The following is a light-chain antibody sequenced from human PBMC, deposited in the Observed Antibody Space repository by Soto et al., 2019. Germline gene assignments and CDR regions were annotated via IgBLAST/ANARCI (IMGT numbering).Light chain of an antibody. Sequence: EIVLTQSPGTLSLSPGERATLSCRASQSVNSLYLAWYQQKPGQAPRLLIYGASSRATGITDRFSGSGSGTDFTLTISRLEAEDCAVYYCQYYSGSQTVGGGTKVEIK. CDR1: QSVNSLY. CDR2: GAS. CDR3: QYYSGSQT. J-gene: IGKJ4*01. V-gene: IGKV3-20*01.